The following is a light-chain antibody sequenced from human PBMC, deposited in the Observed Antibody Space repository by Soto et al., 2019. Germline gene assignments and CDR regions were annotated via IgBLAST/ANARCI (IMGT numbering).Light chain of an antibody. CDR1: QSISTW. CDR2: KAS. J-gene: IGKJ2*01. CDR3: QQYNDSCPYT. Sequence: DIQLTPPPSTLSASVGDRVTITCRASQSISTWLAWYKQKPGTAPKLLIHKASTLESGVPSRFSGGRSGTEFTLPVSSLQPDDFATYYHQQYNDSCPYTFGQGTKLEIK. V-gene: IGKV1-5*03.